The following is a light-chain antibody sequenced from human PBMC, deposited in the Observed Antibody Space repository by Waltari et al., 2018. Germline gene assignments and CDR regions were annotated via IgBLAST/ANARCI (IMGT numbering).Light chain of an antibody. V-gene: IGKV1-17*01. CDR2: AAS. Sequence: DIQVTQSPPSLSAFIGDRVTITCRTSDVAPDRLGWFQQKPGKPPKRLIYAASTLEIGVPARCSGRGSGTEFTLTITSLLPEDAATYDGLRHKTGRRSFGQGTKLGI. CDR3: LRHKTGRRS. J-gene: IGKJ2*01. CDR1: DVAPDR.